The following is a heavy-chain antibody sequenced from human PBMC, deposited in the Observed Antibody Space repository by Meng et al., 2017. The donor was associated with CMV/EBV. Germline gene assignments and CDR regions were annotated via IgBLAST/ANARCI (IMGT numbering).Heavy chain of an antibody. CDR2: INPNSGGT. Sequence: ASVKVSCKASGYTFTGYYMHWLRQAPGQGLEWMGWINPNSGGTNYAQKFQGRVTMTRDTSISTAYMELSRLRSDDTAVYYCARDLQGYYYGMDVWGQGTTVTVSS. CDR3: ARDLQGYYYGMDV. D-gene: IGHD4-11*01. CDR1: GYTFTGYY. J-gene: IGHJ6*02. V-gene: IGHV1-2*02.